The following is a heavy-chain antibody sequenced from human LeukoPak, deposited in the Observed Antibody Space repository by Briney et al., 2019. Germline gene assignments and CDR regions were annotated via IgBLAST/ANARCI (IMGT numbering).Heavy chain of an antibody. V-gene: IGHV1-2*06. CDR1: DYIFSGHF. J-gene: IGHJ5*02. CDR2: IDPNSGGT. D-gene: IGHD6-13*01. CDR3: ARRPPMSAADNWLDP. Sequence: GASVKVSCKASDYIFSGHFIHWARQAPGQGLEWIGRIDPNSGGTSFAPKFQGRVTMTRDTSISTAYMEVTRLTSDDTAVYYCARRPPMSAADNWLDPWGQGTLVTVSS.